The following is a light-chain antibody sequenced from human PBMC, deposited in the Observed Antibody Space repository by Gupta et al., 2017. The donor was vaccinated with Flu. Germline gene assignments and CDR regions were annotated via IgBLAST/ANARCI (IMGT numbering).Light chain of an antibody. CDR1: SGHSSYI. J-gene: IGLJ3*02. CDR3: ETWDSNTRV. Sequence: VKLTCTLSSGHSSYIIAWHQQQPGKAPRYLMKPEDSGSYNKGSGVPDRFSGSSSGADRYLTISNLQSEDEADYYCETWDSNTRVFGGGTKLTVL. CDR2: PEDSGSY. V-gene: IGLV4-60*03.